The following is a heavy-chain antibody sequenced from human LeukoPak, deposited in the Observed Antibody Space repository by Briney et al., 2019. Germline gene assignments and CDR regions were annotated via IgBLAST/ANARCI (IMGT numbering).Heavy chain of an antibody. CDR3: AKTGGDIVVAPAAMVFDY. V-gene: IGHV3-48*04. J-gene: IGHJ4*02. Sequence: GGSLRLSCAASGFTFSNYSMNWVRQAPGKGLEWLTYISRRSSVRYYADSVKGRFTISRDNAKKSLYLQMNSLRAEDTAIYHCAKTGGDIVVAPAAMVFDYWGQGTLVTVSS. D-gene: IGHD2-2*01. CDR2: ISRRSSVR. CDR1: GFTFSNYS.